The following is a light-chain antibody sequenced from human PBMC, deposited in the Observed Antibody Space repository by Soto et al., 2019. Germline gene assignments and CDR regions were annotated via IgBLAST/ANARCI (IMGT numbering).Light chain of an antibody. Sequence: EVVITHSPATLSVSPGECVSLSFSASQGIGDTLAWYQHRPGQAPRLVIYDASNRAPGIPARFSGSGSGTDFTLTIRSLEPEDFAVYYCQQRQYWPPITFGQGTRLEIK. V-gene: IGKV3-11*01. J-gene: IGKJ5*01. CDR1: QGIGDT. CDR3: QQRQYWPPIT. CDR2: DAS.